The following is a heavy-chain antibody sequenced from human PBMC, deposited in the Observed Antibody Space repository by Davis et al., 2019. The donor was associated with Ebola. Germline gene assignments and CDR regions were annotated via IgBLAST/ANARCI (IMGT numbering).Heavy chain of an antibody. D-gene: IGHD2-8*01. V-gene: IGHV3-30*04. CDR3: ARGTGMDV. J-gene: IGHJ6*04. CDR1: GFMFSTYA. Sequence: GESLKISCAASGFMFSTYAMHWVRQAPGTGLEWVAVISKDGSSEDYADSLRGRFTISRDKSKNMLFLQMNSLRPEDTAVYYCARGTGMDVWGKGTTVTVSS. CDR2: ISKDGSSE.